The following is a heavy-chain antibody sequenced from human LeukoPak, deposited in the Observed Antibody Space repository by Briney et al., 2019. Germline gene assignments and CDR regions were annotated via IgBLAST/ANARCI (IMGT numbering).Heavy chain of an antibody. V-gene: IGHV4-34*01. CDR1: GGSFSNYY. J-gene: IGHJ6*03. Sequence: SETLSLTCAVYGGSFSNYYWNWIRQPPGKGLEWLGEINDNGRANYNPSLMGRVTVSVDTSKNQFSLRLTSATATDTAVYYCARRWNYGRNYYIDVWGKGATVSVSS. D-gene: IGHD1-7*01. CDR2: INDNGRA. CDR3: ARRWNYGRNYYIDV.